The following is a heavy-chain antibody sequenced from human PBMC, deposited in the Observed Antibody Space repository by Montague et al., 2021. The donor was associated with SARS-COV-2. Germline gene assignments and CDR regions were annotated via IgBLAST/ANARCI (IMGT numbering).Heavy chain of an antibody. J-gene: IGHJ6*02. D-gene: IGHD6-13*01. CDR3: ARGPHSSSWHYYYYYGMDV. Sequence: SETLSLTCAISGGSFSNYYWSWIRQPPGKGLEWIGEINHSGSTNYNPSLKSRVTISVDTSKNQFSLKLSSVTAADTAVYYCARGPHSSSWHYYYYYGMDVWGQGTTVTVSS. CDR1: GGSFSNYY. V-gene: IGHV4-34*01. CDR2: INHSGST.